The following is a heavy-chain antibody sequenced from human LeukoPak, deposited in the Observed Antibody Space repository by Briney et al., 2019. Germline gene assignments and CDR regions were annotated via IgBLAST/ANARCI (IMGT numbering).Heavy chain of an antibody. CDR1: GYSFNSYS. CDR3: ARDFTTVTTAYFHH. V-gene: IGHV3-21*01. J-gene: IGHJ1*01. CDR2: ISTNGHI. D-gene: IGHD4-17*01. Sequence: GVSLRLSCAASGYSFNSYSMNWVRQAPGKGLEWVSSISTNGHIYYADSVKGRFTIFGDDAENSLYLQMNGLRAEDTAIYYCARDFTTVTTAYFHHWGQGTLVTVSS.